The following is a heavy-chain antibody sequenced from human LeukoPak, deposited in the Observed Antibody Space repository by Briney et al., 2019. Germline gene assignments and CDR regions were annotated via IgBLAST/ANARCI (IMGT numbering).Heavy chain of an antibody. CDR2: INHGGST. J-gene: IGHJ6*02. V-gene: IGHV4-34*01. D-gene: IGHD6-13*01. Sequence: PSQTLSLTCAVYGGSVSDYYWSWIRHPTGKGLEWIGEINHGGSTNYNPSLKSRVTLSVDTSKNQFSLKLTSVTAADTAVYYCARDGYSTPDVWGQGTTVTVSS. CDR1: GGSVSDYY. CDR3: ARDGYSTPDV.